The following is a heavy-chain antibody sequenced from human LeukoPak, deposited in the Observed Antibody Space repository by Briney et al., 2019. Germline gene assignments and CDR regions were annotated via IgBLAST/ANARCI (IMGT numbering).Heavy chain of an antibody. D-gene: IGHD2-8*02. Sequence: SETLSLTCTVSSGSINNYYWSWIRQPPGKGLEWIGYIYYIGSTYYNPSLKSRVTISVDTSKNQFSLKLSSVTAADTAVYYCARATTAYCTGGICPNFDYWGQGALVTVSS. CDR1: SGSINNYY. J-gene: IGHJ4*02. V-gene: IGHV4-59*01. CDR2: IYYIGST. CDR3: ARATTAYCTGGICPNFDY.